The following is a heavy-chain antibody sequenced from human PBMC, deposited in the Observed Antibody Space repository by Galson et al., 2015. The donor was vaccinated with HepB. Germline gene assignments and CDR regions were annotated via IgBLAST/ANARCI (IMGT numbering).Heavy chain of an antibody. CDR1: GFALTNYG. Sequence: SLRLSCAASGFALTNYGMQWVRQAPGKGLEWVAYISRDSVTKHYADSVKGRFIVSRDASKNTLYLQMYSLRGVDTAIYYCARDDGVAGEDNWGHGTLVSASS. V-gene: IGHV3-30-3*01. D-gene: IGHD6-19*01. J-gene: IGHJ4*01. CDR2: ISRDSVTK. CDR3: ARDDGVAGEDN.